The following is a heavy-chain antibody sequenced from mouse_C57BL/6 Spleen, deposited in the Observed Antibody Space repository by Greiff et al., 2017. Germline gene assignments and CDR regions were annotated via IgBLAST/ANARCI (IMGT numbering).Heavy chain of an antibody. CDR1: GYAFSSYW. D-gene: IGHD1-1*01. CDR3: ARGPLITTVVAGDWYFDV. J-gene: IGHJ1*03. V-gene: IGHV1-80*01. CDR2: IYPGDGDT. Sequence: VQLQQSGAELVKPGASVKISCKASGYAFSSYWMNWVKQRPGKGLEWIGQIYPGDGDTNYNGKFKGKATLPADKSSSTAYMQRSSLTSEDSAVYFCARGPLITTVVAGDWYFDVWGTGTTVTVSS.